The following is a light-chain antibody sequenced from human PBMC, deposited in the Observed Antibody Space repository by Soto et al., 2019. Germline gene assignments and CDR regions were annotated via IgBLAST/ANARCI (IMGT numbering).Light chain of an antibody. V-gene: IGLV1-47*01. Sequence: QSVLTPPPSASGTPGQRVTISCSGSSSNLGSNYVYWYQHLPGTAPKLLIYRNNQRPSGVPDRFSGSKSGTSASLAISGLRSEDEADYYCAAWDDSLSVYVFGTGTKLTVL. CDR3: AAWDDSLSVYV. CDR2: RNN. J-gene: IGLJ1*01. CDR1: SSNLGSNY.